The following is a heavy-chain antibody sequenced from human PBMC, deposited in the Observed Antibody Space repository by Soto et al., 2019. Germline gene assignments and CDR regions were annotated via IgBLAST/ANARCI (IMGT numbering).Heavy chain of an antibody. D-gene: IGHD6-19*01. CDR1: GGSFTSNNW. V-gene: IGHV4-4*02. CDR3: ERGRQQWLIDNTLRSYYYYGMDV. CDR2: IYRNGST. J-gene: IGHJ6*02. Sequence: SATLSLTCAVSGGSFTSNNWWTWVRQPPGQGLEWIGEIYRNGSTNYNPSLKSRVTISVDTSKNQFSLKLSSVTAADTAVYYCERGRQQWLIDNTLRSYYYYGMDVWGQGTTVTVSS.